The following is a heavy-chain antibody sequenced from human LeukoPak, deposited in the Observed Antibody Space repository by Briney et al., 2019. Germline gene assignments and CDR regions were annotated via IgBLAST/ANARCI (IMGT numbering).Heavy chain of an antibody. CDR3: ARGLYDRSGYYVTPDY. V-gene: IGHV3-23*01. Sequence: GGSLRLSCAASGFSFNSYAMNWVRQAPGKGLEWVSVISSTGATTYYAASVKGRFTISRDNSKNTLYLQMNSLRAEDTAVYYCARGLYDRSGYYVTPDYWGQGTLVTVSS. CDR1: GFSFNSYA. CDR2: ISSTGATT. D-gene: IGHD3-22*01. J-gene: IGHJ4*02.